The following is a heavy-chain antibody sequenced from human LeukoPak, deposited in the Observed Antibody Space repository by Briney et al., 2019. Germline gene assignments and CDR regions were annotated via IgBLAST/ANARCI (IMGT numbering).Heavy chain of an antibody. CDR1: GFTVSTNY. CDR3: ARDGGYGGNPNDAFDM. Sequence: GGSLRLSCAASGFTVSTNYMSWVRQAPGKGLEWVSLIYSGGSTFYADSVKGRFTISRDNSKNTLYLQMNSLRAEDTAVYYCARDGGYGGNPNDAFDMWGQGTMVTVSS. D-gene: IGHD4-23*01. CDR2: IYSGGST. J-gene: IGHJ3*02. V-gene: IGHV3-53*01.